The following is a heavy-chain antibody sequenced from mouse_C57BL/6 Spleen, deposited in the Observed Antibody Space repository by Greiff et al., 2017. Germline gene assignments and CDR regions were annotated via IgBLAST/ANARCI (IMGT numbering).Heavy chain of an antibody. D-gene: IGHD2-4*01. V-gene: IGHV5-17*01. J-gene: IGHJ1*03. Sequence: EVMLVESGGGLVKPGGSLKLSCAASGFTFSDYGMHWVRQAPEKGLEWVAYISSGSSTIYYADTVKGRFTISRDNAKNTLFLQMTSLRSEDTAMYYCARWDYDWYFDVWGTGTTVTVSS. CDR2: ISSGSSTI. CDR1: GFTFSDYG. CDR3: ARWDYDWYFDV.